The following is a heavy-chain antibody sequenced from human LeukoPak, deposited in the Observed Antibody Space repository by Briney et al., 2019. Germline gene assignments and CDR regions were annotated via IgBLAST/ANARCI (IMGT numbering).Heavy chain of an antibody. CDR2: IKQEGSEK. CDR3: ARVGCSGGSCYSGRGPFDP. Sequence: GGSLRLSCAASGFTFSSYWMSWVRQAPGKGLEWVANIKQEGSEKYYVDSVKGRFTISRDNAKNSRYLEMNSLRAEDTAVYYRARVGCSGGSCYSGRGPFDPWGQGTLVTVSS. CDR1: GFTFSSYW. D-gene: IGHD2-15*01. J-gene: IGHJ5*02. V-gene: IGHV3-7*01.